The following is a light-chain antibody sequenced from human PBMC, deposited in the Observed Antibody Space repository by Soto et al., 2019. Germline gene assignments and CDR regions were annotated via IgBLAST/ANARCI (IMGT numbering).Light chain of an antibody. V-gene: IGLV2-14*01. CDR2: DVS. J-gene: IGLJ1*01. Sequence: QSVLAQPASVSGSPGRSITISCTETSRDVGGYNYVSWYQQHPGKALKLMIYDVSNWPSGVSNRFSGYKSGNTASLTISGLQAEDEADYYCSSYTSSSTYVFGSGTKVTVL. CDR1: SRDVGGYNY. CDR3: SSYTSSSTYV.